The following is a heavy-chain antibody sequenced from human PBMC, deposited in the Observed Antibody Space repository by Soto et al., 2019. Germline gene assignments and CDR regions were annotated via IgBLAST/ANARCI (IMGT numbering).Heavy chain of an antibody. J-gene: IGHJ4*02. V-gene: IGHV1-46*01. D-gene: IGHD3-10*01. CDR3: VRGVVEAELDY. Sequence: ASVKVSCKASGYTFTSYYIQWVRQAPGQGLEWMGIINPSGGGTTYAQRFQGRVTMTRDTSTSTVYMELSSLRSEDTGVYYCVRGVVEAELDYWGQGTLVTVAS. CDR1: GYTFTSYY. CDR2: INPSGGGT.